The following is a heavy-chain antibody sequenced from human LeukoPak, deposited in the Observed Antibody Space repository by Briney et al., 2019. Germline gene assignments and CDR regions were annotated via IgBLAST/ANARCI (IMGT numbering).Heavy chain of an antibody. CDR3: AKDYYYDSSGSRWGDAFDI. V-gene: IGHV3-30*02. D-gene: IGHD3-22*01. CDR1: GFTFSSYG. CDR2: IRYDGSNK. Sequence: GGSLRLSCAASGFTFSSYGMHWVRQAPGKGLEWVAFIRYDGSNKYYADSVKGRFTISRDNSKNTLYLQMNSLRAEDTALYYCAKDYYYDSSGSRWGDAFDIWGQGTMVTVSS. J-gene: IGHJ3*02.